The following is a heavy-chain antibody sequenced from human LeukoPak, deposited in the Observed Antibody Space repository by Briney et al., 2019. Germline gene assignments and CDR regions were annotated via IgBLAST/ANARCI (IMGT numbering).Heavy chain of an antibody. CDR2: ISGSGGST. V-gene: IGHV3-23*01. J-gene: IGHJ4*02. D-gene: IGHD3-22*01. Sequence: GGSLRLSCAASGFTFSSYALSWVRQAPGKGLEWVSAISGSGGSTYYADSVKGRFTISRDNSKNTLYLQMNSLRAEDTALYYCAKVGYDSSGYPYFDYWGQGTLVTVSS. CDR1: GFTFSSYA. CDR3: AKVGYDSSGYPYFDY.